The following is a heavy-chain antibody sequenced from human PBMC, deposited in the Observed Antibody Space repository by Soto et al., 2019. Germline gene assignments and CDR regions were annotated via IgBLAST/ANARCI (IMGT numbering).Heavy chain of an antibody. Sequence: GESLKISCKVSGYSFTSYWIGWVRQMPGKSLEWMGGIYPGDSDSRYSPSFQGQVTISADNSISTAYLQWSSLKASDTAMYYCARLDSGSYPYYYYYGMDVWGQGTTVTVSS. CDR3: ARLDSGSYPYYYYYGMDV. CDR2: IYPGDSDS. V-gene: IGHV5-51*01. D-gene: IGHD1-26*01. J-gene: IGHJ6*02. CDR1: GYSFTSYW.